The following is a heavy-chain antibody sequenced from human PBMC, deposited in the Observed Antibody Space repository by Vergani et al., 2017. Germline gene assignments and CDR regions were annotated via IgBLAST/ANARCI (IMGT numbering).Heavy chain of an antibody. CDR1: GGTFSSYA. Sequence: QVQLVQSGAEVKKPGSSVKVSCKASGGTFSSYAISWVRQAPGQGVEWMGGIIPIFGTANYAQKFQGRVTITADESTSTAYMELSSLRSEDTAVYYCARGGTTGTTIDDAFDIWGQGTMVTVSS. V-gene: IGHV1-69*01. CDR3: ARGGTTGTTIDDAFDI. CDR2: IIPIFGTA. D-gene: IGHD1-1*01. J-gene: IGHJ3*02.